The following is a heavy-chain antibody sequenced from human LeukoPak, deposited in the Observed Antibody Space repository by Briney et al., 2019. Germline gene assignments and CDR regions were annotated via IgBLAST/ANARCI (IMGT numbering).Heavy chain of an antibody. D-gene: IGHD3-3*01. CDR1: GFTFSSYW. V-gene: IGHV3-7*01. Sequence: QSGGSLRLSCAASGFTFSSYWMSWVRQAPGKGLEWVANIKQDGSEKYHVDSVKGRFTISRDNAKNSLYLQMNSLRAEDTAVYYCARVGGRDFWSGHGDSWGQGTLVTVSS. J-gene: IGHJ4*02. CDR3: ARVGGRDFWSGHGDS. CDR2: IKQDGSEK.